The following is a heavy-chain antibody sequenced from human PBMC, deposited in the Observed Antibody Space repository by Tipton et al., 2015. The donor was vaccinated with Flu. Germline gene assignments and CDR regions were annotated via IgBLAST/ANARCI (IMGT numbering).Heavy chain of an antibody. J-gene: IGHJ5*02. CDR2: IYYSGNT. D-gene: IGHD3-10*01. CDR1: GGSINSGSYY. V-gene: IGHV4-39*07. CDR3: ARVTELLWFGEARGWFDP. Sequence: TLSLTCTVSGGSINSGSYYWAWIRQPPGKGLEWIGSIYYSGNTYYNPSLRSRVSISIDTSRKQFSLKLSPVTAADTAVYYCARVTELLWFGEARGWFDPWGQGTLVTVSS.